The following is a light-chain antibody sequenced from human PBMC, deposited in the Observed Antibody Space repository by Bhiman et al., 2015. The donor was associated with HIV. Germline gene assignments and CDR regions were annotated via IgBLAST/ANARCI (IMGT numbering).Light chain of an antibody. J-gene: IGLJ2*01. CDR2: DVS. CDR3: QSYDSSLSGVI. V-gene: IGLV2-11*01. CDR1: SSDVGGFNY. Sequence: QSALTQPRSVSGSPGQSVTISCTGTSSDVGGFNYVSWYQQRPGKAPKLMIYDVSKRPSGVPDRFSGSKSGTSASLAITGLQAEDEADYYCQSYDSSLSGVIFGGGTKLTVL.